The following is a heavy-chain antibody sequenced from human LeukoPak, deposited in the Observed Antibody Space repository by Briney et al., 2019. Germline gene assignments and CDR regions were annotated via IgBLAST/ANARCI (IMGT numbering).Heavy chain of an antibody. CDR2: INAGNGNT. Sequence: ASVKVSCKASGYTFTSYATHWVRQAPGQRLEWMGWINAGNGNTKYSQKFQGRVTITRDTSASTAYMELSSLRSEDTAVYYCARGSVVGAARSNDYWGQGTLVTVSS. CDR1: GYTFTSYA. J-gene: IGHJ4*02. D-gene: IGHD2-15*01. V-gene: IGHV1-3*01. CDR3: ARGSVVGAARSNDY.